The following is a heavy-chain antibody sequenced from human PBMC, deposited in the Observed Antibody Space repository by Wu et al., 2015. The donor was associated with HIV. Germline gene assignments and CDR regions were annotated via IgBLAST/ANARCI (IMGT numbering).Heavy chain of an antibody. CDR1: GGTFSSYA. D-gene: IGHD2-15*01. CDR3: ARGYCSGGSCSLGAFDI. Sequence: QVQLVQSGAEVKKPGSSVKVSCKASGGTFSSYAISWVRQAPGQGLEWMGGIIPIFGTANYAQKFQGRVTITTDESTSTAYMELSSLRSEDTAVYYCARGYCSGGSCSLGAFDIWGQGTMVTVSS. J-gene: IGHJ3*02. CDR2: IIPIFGTA. V-gene: IGHV1-69*05.